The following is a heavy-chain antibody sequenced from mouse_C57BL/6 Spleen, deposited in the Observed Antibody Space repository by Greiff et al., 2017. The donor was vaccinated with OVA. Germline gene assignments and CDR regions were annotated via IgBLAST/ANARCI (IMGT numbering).Heavy chain of an antibody. Sequence: QVQLQQPGAELVKPGASVKLSCKASGYTFTSYWMHWVKQRPGQGLEWIGMIHPNSGSTNYNEKFKSKATLTVDKSSSTAYMQLSSLTSEDSAVYYCARSSYYSNYEGYFDVWGTGTTVTVSS. V-gene: IGHV1-64*01. D-gene: IGHD2-5*01. J-gene: IGHJ1*03. CDR2: IHPNSGST. CDR1: GYTFTSYW. CDR3: ARSSYYSNYEGYFDV.